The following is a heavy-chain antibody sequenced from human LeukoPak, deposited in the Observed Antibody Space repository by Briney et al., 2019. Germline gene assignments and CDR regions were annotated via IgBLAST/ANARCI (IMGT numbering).Heavy chain of an antibody. Sequence: NPSETLSLTCAVSGYSISSGYYWGWIRHPPGKGLEWIGSIYHSGSTYYNPSLKSRVTISVDTSKNQFSLKLSSVTAADTAVYYCARDGADCSGGSCYWDWFDPWGQGTLVTVSS. J-gene: IGHJ5*02. CDR3: ARDGADCSGGSCYWDWFDP. D-gene: IGHD2-15*01. CDR2: IYHSGST. CDR1: GYSISSGYY. V-gene: IGHV4-38-2*02.